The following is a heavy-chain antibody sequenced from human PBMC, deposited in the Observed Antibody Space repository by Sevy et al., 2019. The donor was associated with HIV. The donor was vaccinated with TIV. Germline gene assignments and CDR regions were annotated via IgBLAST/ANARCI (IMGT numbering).Heavy chain of an antibody. CDR2: ISWDDDK. CDR1: GFSLSTNGVG. J-gene: IGHJ5*02. CDR3: ARRDYGDYVDWFDP. V-gene: IGHV2-5*02. Sequence: SGPTLVKPTQTLTLTCTFSGFSLSTNGVGVGWIRHPPGKALEFLALISWDDDKHYSPSLKSRLTITKDTSKNQVVLTMTNMDPVDTATYYCARRDYGDYVDWFDPWGQGTLVTVSS. D-gene: IGHD4-17*01.